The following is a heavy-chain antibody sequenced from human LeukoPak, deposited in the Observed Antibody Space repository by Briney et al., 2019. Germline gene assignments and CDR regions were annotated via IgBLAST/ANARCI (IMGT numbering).Heavy chain of an antibody. V-gene: IGHV4-34*01. J-gene: IGHJ6*03. Sequence: SETLSLTCAVYGGSFSGYYWSRIRQPPGKGLEWIGEINHSGSTNYNPSLKSRVTISVDTSKNQFSLKLSSVTAADTAVYYCARVGGFSSSGPYYYYYMDVWGKGTTVTVSS. D-gene: IGHD6-6*01. CDR2: INHSGST. CDR3: ARVGGFSSSGPYYYYYMDV. CDR1: GGSFSGYY.